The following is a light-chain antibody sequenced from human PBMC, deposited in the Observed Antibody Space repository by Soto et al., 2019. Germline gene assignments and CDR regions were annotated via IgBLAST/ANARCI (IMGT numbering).Light chain of an antibody. Sequence: FMLTQPPSVSESPGKTVTISCTRSSGSIASNYVQWYQQRPGSAPTTVIYEDNQRPSGVPDRFSGSIDSSSNSASLTISGLKTEDEADYYCQSYDSSNPHVVFGGGTKLTVL. CDR3: QSYDSSNPHVV. V-gene: IGLV6-57*03. CDR2: EDN. J-gene: IGLJ2*01. CDR1: SGSIASNY.